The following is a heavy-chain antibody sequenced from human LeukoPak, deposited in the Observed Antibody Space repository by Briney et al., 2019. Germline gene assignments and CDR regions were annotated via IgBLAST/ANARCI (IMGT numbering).Heavy chain of an antibody. D-gene: IGHD6-13*01. J-gene: IGHJ6*03. Sequence: RGSLRLSCAASGFTFSGYAIHWVRQAPGKGLEWVGGISADGSNKFYADSVKGRFTISRDNSKNTPYLQMTSLRAEDTAVYYCARESSSWGHPNYYCYMGVWGKGTTVTVSS. CDR1: GFTFSGYA. CDR2: ISADGSNK. V-gene: IGHV3-30*04. CDR3: ARESSSWGHPNYYCYMGV.